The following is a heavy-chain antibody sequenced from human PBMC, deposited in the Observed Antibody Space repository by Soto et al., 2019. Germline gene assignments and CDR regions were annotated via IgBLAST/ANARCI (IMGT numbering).Heavy chain of an antibody. Sequence: SETLSLTCAVSGGSISSGGYSWSWIRQPPGKGLEWIGYIYHSGSTYSNPSLKSRVTISIDTSKNQFSLKLTSLTATDTAVYYCARGGPSSKWLDPWGEGTLVTSPQ. J-gene: IGHJ5*02. V-gene: IGHV4-30-2*01. CDR2: IYHSGST. CDR3: ARGGPSSKWLDP. CDR1: GGSISSGGYS.